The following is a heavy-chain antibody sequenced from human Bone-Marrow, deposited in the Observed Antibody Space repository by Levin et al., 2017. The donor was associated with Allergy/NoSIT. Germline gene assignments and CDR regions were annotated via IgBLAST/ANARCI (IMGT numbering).Heavy chain of an antibody. CDR2: ISYDGSNK. D-gene: IGHD5-12*01. V-gene: IGHV3-30-3*01. J-gene: IGHJ4*02. CDR3: ARPGEDIVATGPDSGPGY. CDR1: GFTFSSYA. Sequence: GGSLRLSCAASGFTFSSYAMHWVRQAPGKGLEWVAVISYDGSNKYYADSVKGRFTISRDNSKNTLYLQMNSLRAEDTAVYYCARPGEDIVATGPDSGPGYWGQGTLVTVSS.